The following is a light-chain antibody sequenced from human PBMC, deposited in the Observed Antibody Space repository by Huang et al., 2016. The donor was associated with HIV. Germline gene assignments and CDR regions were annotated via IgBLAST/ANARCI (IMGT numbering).Light chain of an antibody. CDR1: QSAGIY. J-gene: IGKJ5*01. CDR2: GAS. Sequence: EIVLTQSPGTLSLSPGERATLSCRASQSAGIYLAWYQQKPGQAPRLLIDGASSRVTGIPDRFSCSGSGTDFTLTISRLEPEDFAVYYCQHYGSSPITFGQGTRLDIK. CDR3: QHYGSSPIT. V-gene: IGKV3-20*01.